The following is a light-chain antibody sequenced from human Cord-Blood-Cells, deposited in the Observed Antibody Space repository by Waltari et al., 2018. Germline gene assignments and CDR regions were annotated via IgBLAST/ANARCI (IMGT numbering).Light chain of an antibody. CDR3: CSYAGSSTWV. Sequence: QSALTQPASVSGSPGQSITISCTGTSSDVGRYNLVSWSQQHPGKAPKLMIYEGSKRPSWVSNRFSGSKSGTTASLTISGLQAEDEADYYCCSYAGSSTWVFGGGTKLTVL. CDR2: EGS. V-gene: IGLV2-23*01. CDR1: SSDVGRYNL. J-gene: IGLJ3*02.